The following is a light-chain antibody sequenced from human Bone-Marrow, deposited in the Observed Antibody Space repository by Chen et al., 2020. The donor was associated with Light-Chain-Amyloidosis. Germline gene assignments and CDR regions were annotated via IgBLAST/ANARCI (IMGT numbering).Light chain of an antibody. CDR1: DLPTKY. CDR3: QSADSSGTYEVI. J-gene: IGLJ2*01. V-gene: IGLV3-25*03. Sequence: SYELTQPPSVSVSPGQTARITCSGDDLPTKYAYWYQQKPGQAPVLVIHRDAERPSGISERFSGDSSGTTATLTISGVQAEDEADYHGQSADSSGTYEVIFGGGTKLTVL. CDR2: RDA.